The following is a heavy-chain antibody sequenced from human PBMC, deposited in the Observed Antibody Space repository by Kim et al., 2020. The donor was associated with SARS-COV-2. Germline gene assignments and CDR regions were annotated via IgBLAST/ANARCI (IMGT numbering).Heavy chain of an antibody. J-gene: IGHJ6*03. D-gene: IGHD6-13*01. CDR3: ARRREEVAAGIVYYYYYYMDV. Sequence: SETLSLTCTVSGGSISSSSYYWGWIRQPPGKGLEWIGSIYYSGSTYYNPSLKSRVTISVDTSKNQFSLKLSSVTAAETAVYYCARRREEVAAGIVYYYYYYMDVWGKGTTVTVSS. CDR2: IYYSGST. V-gene: IGHV4-39*01. CDR1: GGSISSSSYY.